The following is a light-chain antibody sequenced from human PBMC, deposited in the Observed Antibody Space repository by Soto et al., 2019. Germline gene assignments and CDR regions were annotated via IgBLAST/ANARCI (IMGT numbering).Light chain of an antibody. CDR1: QSVRNN. J-gene: IGKJ1*01. CDR2: GAS. V-gene: IGKV3-15*01. Sequence: EIVMTQSPATLSVSPGERATLSCRASQSVRNNLAWYQQKPGQAPRPLIYGASTRATGIPARFSGSGSGTEFTLTISSLQSEDFALYYCQHYNNWPPAWTFGQGTKVDIK. CDR3: QHYNNWPPAWT.